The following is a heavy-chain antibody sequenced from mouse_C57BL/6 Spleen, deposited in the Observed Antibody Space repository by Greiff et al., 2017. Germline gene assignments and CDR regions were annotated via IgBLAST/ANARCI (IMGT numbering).Heavy chain of an antibody. CDR2: ISSGGSYT. Sequence: EVKLVESGGDLVKPGGSLKLSCAASGFTFSSYGMSWVRQTPDKRLEWVATISSGGSYTYYPDSVKGRFTISRDNAKNTPYLQMSSLKSEDTAMYYCARQHNYGSSYENYFYYCGEGATLTDSS. V-gene: IGHV5-6*02. CDR3: ARQHNYGSSYENYFYY. CDR1: GFTFSSYG. J-gene: IGHJ2*01. D-gene: IGHD1-1*01.